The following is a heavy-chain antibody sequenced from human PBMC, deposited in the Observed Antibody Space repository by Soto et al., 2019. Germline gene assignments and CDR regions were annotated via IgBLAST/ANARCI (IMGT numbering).Heavy chain of an antibody. J-gene: IGHJ4*02. CDR2: MNQDGSGR. CDR1: GFTFSDYW. CDR3: ARDDGWGWLRLDY. D-gene: IGHD5-12*01. Sequence: EVQLVESGGGLVQPGGSLRLSCAASGFTFSDYWMRWVRQAPGKGLEWVANMNQDGSGRYYVDSVRGRVTISRDNAKTTLYLQMNSLRAEDTAVYYCARDDGWGWLRLDYGGQGPLVTVSS. V-gene: IGHV3-7*01.